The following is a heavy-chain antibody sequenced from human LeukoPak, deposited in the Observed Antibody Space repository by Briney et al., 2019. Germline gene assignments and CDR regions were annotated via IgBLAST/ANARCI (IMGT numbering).Heavy chain of an antibody. Sequence: PSQTLSLTCTVSGGSINSDSYYWTWIRQPAGKGLEWIWRIYTTGSPSYNPSLKSRLTMSIDTSKNQFPLKLSSVSAADTAVYYCARDRGITTARGVPSWFDPWGQGTLVTVSS. CDR1: GGSINSDSYY. J-gene: IGHJ5*02. D-gene: IGHD3-10*01. CDR3: ARDRGITTARGVPSWFDP. V-gene: IGHV4-61*02. CDR2: IYTTGSP.